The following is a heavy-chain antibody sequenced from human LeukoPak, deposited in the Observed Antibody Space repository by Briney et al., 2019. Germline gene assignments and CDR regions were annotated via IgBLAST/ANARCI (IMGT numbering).Heavy chain of an antibody. D-gene: IGHD6-13*01. Sequence: GGSLRLSCSASGFTFSSYAMHWVRQAPGKGLEYGSAISSNGGSTYYADSVKGRFTISRDNSKNTLYLQMSSLRAEDTAVYYCVKISGYSSSWSAKTTFDYWGQGTLVTVSS. J-gene: IGHJ4*02. CDR1: GFTFSSYA. CDR3: VKISGYSSSWSAKTTFDY. V-gene: IGHV3-64D*09. CDR2: ISSNGGST.